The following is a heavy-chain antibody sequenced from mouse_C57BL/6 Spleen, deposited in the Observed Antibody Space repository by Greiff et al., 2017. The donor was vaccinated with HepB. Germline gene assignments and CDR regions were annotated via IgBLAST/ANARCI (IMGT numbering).Heavy chain of an antibody. Sequence: VKLQQSGAELVRPGASVTLSCKASGYTFTDYEMHWVKQTPVHGLEWIGAIDPETGGTAYNQKFKGKAILTADKSSSTAYMELRSLTSEDSAVYYCTRGYSSGGFAYWGQGTLVTVSA. CDR1: GYTFTDYE. V-gene: IGHV1-15*01. CDR3: TRGYSSGGFAY. J-gene: IGHJ3*01. D-gene: IGHD1-3*01. CDR2: IDPETGGT.